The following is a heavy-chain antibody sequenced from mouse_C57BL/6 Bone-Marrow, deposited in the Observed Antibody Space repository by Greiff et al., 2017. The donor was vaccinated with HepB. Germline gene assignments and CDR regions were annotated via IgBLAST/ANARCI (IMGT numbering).Heavy chain of an antibody. CDR3: TRPHYYGSSFMDY. D-gene: IGHD1-1*01. CDR1: GYTFTDYE. Sequence: VQLQESGAELVRPGASVTLSCKASGYTFTDYEMHWVKQTPVHGLEWIGAIDPETGGTAYNQKFKGKAILTADKSSSTAYMELRSLTSEDSAVYHCTRPHYYGSSFMDYWGQGTSVTVSS. CDR2: IDPETGGT. J-gene: IGHJ4*01. V-gene: IGHV1-15*01.